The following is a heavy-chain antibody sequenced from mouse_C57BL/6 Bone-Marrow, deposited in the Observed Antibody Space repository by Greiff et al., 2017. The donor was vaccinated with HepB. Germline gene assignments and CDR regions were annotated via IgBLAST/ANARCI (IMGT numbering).Heavy chain of an antibody. J-gene: IGHJ2*01. CDR2: IYPRSGNT. CDR1: GYTFTSYG. D-gene: IGHD1-1*01. CDR3: ARRGVITTVVAPYYFDY. Sequence: VQLVESGAELARPGASVKLSCKASGYTFTSYGISWVKQRTGQGLEWIGEIYPRSGNTYYNEKFKGKATLTADKSSSTAYMELRSLTSEDSAVYFCARRGVITTVVAPYYFDYWGQGTTLTVSS. V-gene: IGHV1-81*01.